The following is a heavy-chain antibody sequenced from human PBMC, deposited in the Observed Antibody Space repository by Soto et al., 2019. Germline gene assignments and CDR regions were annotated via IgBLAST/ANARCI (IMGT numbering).Heavy chain of an antibody. CDR3: ARVSLVYYYYYGMDV. CDR2: IKQDGSEK. V-gene: IGHV3-7*01. Sequence: VQLVESGGGLVQPGGSLRLSCAASGFTFSSYWMSWVRQAPGKGLEWVANIKQDGSEKYYVDSVKGRFTISRDNAKNSLYLQMNSLRAEDTAVYYCARVSLVYYYYYGMDVWGQGTTVTVSS. CDR1: GFTFSSYW. J-gene: IGHJ6*02. D-gene: IGHD6-13*01.